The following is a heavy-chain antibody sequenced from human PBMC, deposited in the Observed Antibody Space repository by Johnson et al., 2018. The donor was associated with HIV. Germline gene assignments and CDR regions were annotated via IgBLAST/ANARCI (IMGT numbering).Heavy chain of an antibody. CDR3: AKDSSSRMGFPGFDI. D-gene: IGHD2-2*01. Sequence: QMQLVKSGGGVVQPGGSLRLSCAASRFTFSSYGMHWVRQAPGKGLEWVTFIRYDGSEKYFADSVKGRFTISRDNSKNTLYLQMSSLRLEDTALYYCAKDSSSRMGFPGFDIWGPGTMVTVSS. V-gene: IGHV3-30*02. CDR1: RFTFSSYG. CDR2: IRYDGSEK. J-gene: IGHJ3*02.